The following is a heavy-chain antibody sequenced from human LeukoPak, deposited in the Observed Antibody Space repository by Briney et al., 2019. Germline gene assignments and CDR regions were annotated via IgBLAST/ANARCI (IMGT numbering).Heavy chain of an antibody. D-gene: IGHD6-19*01. CDR3: ASRIAVAGRGFDY. CDR1: GFAFSSYS. V-gene: IGHV3-48*02. Sequence: GGSLRLSCAASGFAFSSYSMNWVRQAPGKGLEWVSYISSSSSTIYYADSVKGRFTISRDNAKNSLYLQMNSLRDEDTAVYYCASRIAVAGRGFDYWGQGTLVTVSS. J-gene: IGHJ4*02. CDR2: ISSSSSTI.